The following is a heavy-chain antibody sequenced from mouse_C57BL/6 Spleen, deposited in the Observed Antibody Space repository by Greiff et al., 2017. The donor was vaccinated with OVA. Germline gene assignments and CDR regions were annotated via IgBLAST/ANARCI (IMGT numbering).Heavy chain of an antibody. Sequence: EVKVVESGGGLVQPGGSLSLSCAASGFTFTDYYMSWVRQPPGTALEWLGFIRNKANGYTTEYSASVKGRFTISRDNSQIILYLKRNALRAEDSATYYCARYGGLRLLYYAMDDWGQGTSVTVSS. CDR3: ARYGGLRLLYYAMDD. CDR2: IRNKANGYTT. CDR1: GFTFTDYY. J-gene: IGHJ4*01. V-gene: IGHV7-3*01. D-gene: IGHD2-4*01.